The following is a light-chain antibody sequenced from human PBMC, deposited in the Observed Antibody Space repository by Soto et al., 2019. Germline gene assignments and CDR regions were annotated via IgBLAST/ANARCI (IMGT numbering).Light chain of an antibody. CDR2: DAS. CDR1: QDISNY. J-gene: IGKJ5*01. CDR3: QQFHDLPIT. V-gene: IGKV1-33*01. Sequence: DIQMTQSPSSLSSSVGDIVTITFHASQDISNYLNWYQQKPGKAPKLLIYDASNLESGVPSRFSGSGFGTKFTLSINSLQPEDVGTYFCQQFHDLPITFGQGTRLEIK.